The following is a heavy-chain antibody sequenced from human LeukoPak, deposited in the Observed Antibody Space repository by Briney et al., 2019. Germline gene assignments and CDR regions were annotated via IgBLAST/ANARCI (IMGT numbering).Heavy chain of an antibody. CDR2: TYYRSRWYN. V-gene: IGHV6-1*01. CDR3: ARVSGSWIDY. J-gene: IGHJ4*02. CDR1: GDIFSSNSAA. D-gene: IGHD6-13*01. Sequence: SQTLSLTCVLSGDIFSSNSAAWNWIRQSPSGGLEWLGRTYYRSRWYNDYTLSVKSRITINPDTSKNQFSLQLNSVTPEDTAVYYCARVSGSWIDYWGQGTLVTVSS.